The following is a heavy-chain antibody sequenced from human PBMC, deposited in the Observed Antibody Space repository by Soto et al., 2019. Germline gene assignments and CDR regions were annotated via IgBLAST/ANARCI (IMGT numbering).Heavy chain of an antibody. CDR2: ISYDGSNK. J-gene: IGHJ4*02. D-gene: IGHD4-17*01. CDR1: GFSFSSYA. V-gene: IGHV3-30-3*01. Sequence: RLSCAASGFSFSSYAMHWVRQAPGKGLEWVAVISYDGSNKYYADSVKGRFTISRDNSKNTLYLQMNSLRAEDTAVYYCARVYGDYASDYSGPVTMVTVYS. CDR3: ARVYGDYASDY.